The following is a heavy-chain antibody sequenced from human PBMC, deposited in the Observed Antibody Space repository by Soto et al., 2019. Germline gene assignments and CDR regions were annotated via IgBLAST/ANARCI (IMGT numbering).Heavy chain of an antibody. CDR3: ARIARPGDYYYYYGMDV. V-gene: IGHV6-1*01. J-gene: IGHJ6*02. D-gene: IGHD1-26*01. Sequence: QSQTLSLTCAISGDSVSSNSAAWNWIRQSPSRGLEWLGRTYYRSKWYNDYAVSVKSRITINPDTSKNQFSLQLNSVTPEDTAVYYCARIARPGDYYYYYGMDVWGQGTTVTVSS. CDR2: TYYRSKWYN. CDR1: GDSVSSNSAA.